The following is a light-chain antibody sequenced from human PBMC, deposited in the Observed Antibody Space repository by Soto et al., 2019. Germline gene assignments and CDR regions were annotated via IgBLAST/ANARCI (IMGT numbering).Light chain of an antibody. CDR1: QGIGSQ. CDR2: AAS. J-gene: IGKJ1*01. CDR3: QQDNAFPRT. V-gene: IGKV1-12*01. Sequence: DIQMTQSPSSVSASVGDRVPITCRSSQGIGSQLAWYQQKPGKAPKLLIHAASTLQRGVPSRFSGSGSGTAFTLTISSLQSEDFETYYYQQDNAFPRTFGQGTKVDIE.